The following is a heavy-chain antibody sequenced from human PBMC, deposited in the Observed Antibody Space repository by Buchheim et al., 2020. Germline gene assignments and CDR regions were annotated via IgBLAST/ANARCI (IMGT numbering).Heavy chain of an antibody. CDR3: ARDPVPVSGTSLDY. CDR2: IHLGAGDV. J-gene: IGHJ4*02. CDR1: GLTFSDDY. D-gene: IGHD1-14*01. Sequence: QVQLVQSGAEVRKSGASVKVSCKTSGLTFSDDYMNWVRQAPGQGLEWMGWIHLGAGDVQYPKKFQGRITLTRDTSISTAYLELNRLTSDDAAVYYCARDPVPVSGTSLDYWGQGT. V-gene: IGHV1-2*02.